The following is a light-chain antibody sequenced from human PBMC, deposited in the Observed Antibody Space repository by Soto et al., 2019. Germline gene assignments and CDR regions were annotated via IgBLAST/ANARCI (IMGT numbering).Light chain of an antibody. CDR1: QDISIF. J-gene: IGKJ5*01. CDR2: DAT. V-gene: IGKV1-33*01. Sequence: DIQLTQSPPSLSASIGDRVTITCHATQDISIFLNWYQQKPGKAPELLIYDATILETGVPSRFSGSGSGTDFTFTISGLQPEDLATYYCQQFHDLPITFGQGTRLEIK. CDR3: QQFHDLPIT.